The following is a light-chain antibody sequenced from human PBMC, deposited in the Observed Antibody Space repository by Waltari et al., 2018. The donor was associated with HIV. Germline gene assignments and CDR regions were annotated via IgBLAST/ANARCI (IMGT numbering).Light chain of an antibody. V-gene: IGKV3-15*01. CDR1: QTVSTN. J-gene: IGKJ1*01. Sequence: VMTQSPDTLSVSSGDRATLSCRASQTVSTNLAWYQQKPGQAPRLLIYDAATRATGIPARFSGSGSVTEFTLTITSLQSEDSAIYYCQQYNNWPPWTFGQGTKVEIK. CDR3: QQYNNWPPWT. CDR2: DAA.